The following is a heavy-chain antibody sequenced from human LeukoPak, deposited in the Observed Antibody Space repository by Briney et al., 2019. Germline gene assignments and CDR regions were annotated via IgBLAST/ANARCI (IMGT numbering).Heavy chain of an antibody. J-gene: IGHJ3*02. CDR2: MNPNSGNT. CDR3: ARGCLIDSSGYCDALDI. D-gene: IGHD3-22*01. CDR1: GYTFTSYD. Sequence: ASVKVSCKASGYTFTSYDVNWVRQATGQGLEWMGWMNPNSGNTGYAQKFQGRVTMTRNTSISTAYMELSSLRSEDTAVYYCARGCLIDSSGYCDALDIWGQGTMVTVSS. V-gene: IGHV1-8*01.